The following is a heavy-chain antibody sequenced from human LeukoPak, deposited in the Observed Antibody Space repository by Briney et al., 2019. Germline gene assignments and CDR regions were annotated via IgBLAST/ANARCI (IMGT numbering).Heavy chain of an antibody. CDR2: IYSGGST. Sequence: PGGSLRLSCAASGFTVSRNYISWGRQAPGKGLEWVSVIYSGGSTYYADSVKGRFTISRDNSKNTLYLQMNSLRAEDTAVYYFARTRHDSSGYYLDAFDIWGQGTMVTVSS. V-gene: IGHV3-53*01. J-gene: IGHJ3*02. CDR3: ARTRHDSSGYYLDAFDI. CDR1: GFTVSRNY. D-gene: IGHD3-22*01.